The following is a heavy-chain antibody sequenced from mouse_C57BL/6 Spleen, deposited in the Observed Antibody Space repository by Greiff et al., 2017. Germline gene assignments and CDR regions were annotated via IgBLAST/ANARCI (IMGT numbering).Heavy chain of an antibody. D-gene: IGHD3-2*02. Sequence: EVKLVESGGGLVKPGGSLKLSCAASGFTFSSYAMSWVRQTPEKRLAWVATISDGGSYTYYPDNVKGRFTISRDNAKNNLYLQMSHLKSEETAMYYCARAGYVGYFDYWGQGTTLTVSS. CDR3: ARAGYVGYFDY. V-gene: IGHV5-4*03. CDR1: GFTFSSYA. J-gene: IGHJ2*01. CDR2: ISDGGSYT.